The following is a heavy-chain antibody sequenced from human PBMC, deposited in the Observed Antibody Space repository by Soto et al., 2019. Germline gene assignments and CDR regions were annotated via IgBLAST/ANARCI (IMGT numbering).Heavy chain of an antibody. CDR1: GFTFSSYA. D-gene: IGHD6-19*01. V-gene: IGHV3-23*01. Sequence: EVQLLESGGGLVQPGGSLRLSCEASGFTFSSYAMNWVRQAPGKGLEWVSEITGSGSGNRTNYRDSVKGRFTISRDNSKNTVYLQMNSLRVEDTAIYYCAKDGYSSGYSFGSWGQGILVTVAS. J-gene: IGHJ4*02. CDR2: ITGSGSGNRT. CDR3: AKDGYSSGYSFGS.